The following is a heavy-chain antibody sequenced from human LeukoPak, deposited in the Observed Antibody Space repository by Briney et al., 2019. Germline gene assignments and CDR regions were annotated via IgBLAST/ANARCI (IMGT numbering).Heavy chain of an antibody. D-gene: IGHD6-19*01. CDR3: ARDDSSGWYLDY. Sequence: ASVKVSCKASGYTFTGYYMHWVRQAPGQGLEWMGWINPNSGGTSYAQKFQGRVTMTRDTSISTAYMELSRLRSDDTAVYYCARDDSSGWYLDYWGQGTLVAVSS. V-gene: IGHV1-2*02. J-gene: IGHJ4*02. CDR2: INPNSGGT. CDR1: GYTFTGYY.